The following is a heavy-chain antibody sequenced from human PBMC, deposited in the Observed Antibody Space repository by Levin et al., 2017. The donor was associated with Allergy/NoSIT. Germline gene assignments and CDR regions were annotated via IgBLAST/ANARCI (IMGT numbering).Heavy chain of an antibody. CDR1: GITFIDSA. J-gene: IGHJ2*01. Sequence: GGSLRLSCTASGITFIDSAMSWVRQAPGKGLDWVSSLSSSSAKTYYAESVKGRFTISRDNSKNTLFLQMNSLRADDTAVYHCARGPMYEHDSRGYSFKWYFDLWGRGTLVTVSS. CDR2: LSSSSAKT. CDR3: ARGPMYEHDSRGYSFKWYFDL. D-gene: IGHD3-22*01. V-gene: IGHV3-23*01.